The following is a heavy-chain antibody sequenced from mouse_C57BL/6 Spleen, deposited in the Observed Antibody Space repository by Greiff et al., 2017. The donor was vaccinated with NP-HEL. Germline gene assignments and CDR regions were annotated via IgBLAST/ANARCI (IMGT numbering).Heavy chain of an antibody. CDR3: ARKEDSSGPYWYFDV. J-gene: IGHJ1*03. CDR1: GYTFTSYW. V-gene: IGHV1-53*01. CDR2: INPSNGGT. Sequence: QVQLKQSGTELVKPGASVKLSCKASGYTFTSYWMHWVKQRPGQGLEWIGNINPSNGGTNYNEKFKSKATLTVDKSSSTAYMQLSSLTSEDSAVYYCARKEDSSGPYWYFDVWGTGTTVTVSS. D-gene: IGHD3-2*02.